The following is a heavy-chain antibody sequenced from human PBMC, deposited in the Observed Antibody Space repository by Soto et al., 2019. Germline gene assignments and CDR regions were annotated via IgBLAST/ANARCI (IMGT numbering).Heavy chain of an antibody. D-gene: IGHD3-10*01. V-gene: IGHV1-2*02. CDR1: GYTVTDYY. CDR2: INPNTGVT. CDR3: ARVKSGSYFLLLFDY. J-gene: IGHJ4*02. Sequence: ASVKVSCKASGYTVTDYYIHCVRQAPGQVLEWMGWINPNTGVTHYAQRFQGRVIMTRDTSISTAYMDLSRLRSDDAALYFCARVKSGSYFLLLFDYWGQGTQVTVSS.